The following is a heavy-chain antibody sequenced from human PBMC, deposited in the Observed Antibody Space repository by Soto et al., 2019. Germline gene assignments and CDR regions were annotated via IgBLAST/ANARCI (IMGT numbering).Heavy chain of an antibody. J-gene: IGHJ1*01. D-gene: IGHD6-13*01. CDR3: ARPDSSSWLNAEYFQH. CDR2: IYYSGST. V-gene: IGHV4-39*01. CDR1: GGSISSSSYY. Sequence: QLQLQESGPGLVKPSETLSLTCTVSGGSISSSSYYWGWIRQPPGKGLEWIGSIYYSGSTYYNPSLKSRVTISVDTSKNQFSLKLSSVTAADTAVYYCARPDSSSWLNAEYFQHWGQGTLVTVSS.